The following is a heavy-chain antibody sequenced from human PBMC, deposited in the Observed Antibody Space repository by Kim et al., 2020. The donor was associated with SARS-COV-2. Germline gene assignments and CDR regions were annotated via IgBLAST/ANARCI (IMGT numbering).Heavy chain of an antibody. J-gene: IGHJ6*02. CDR2: ISYDGSHK. CDR3: AKDPGSIAAVDGMDV. CDR1: GFSFSSYG. Sequence: GGSLRLSCAASGFSFSSYGMHWVRQAPGKGLEWVAVISYDGSHKYNADSVKGRFTISRDNSKNTLYLQMRSLRAEDTAVYYCAKDPGSIAAVDGMDVWGQGTTVTVSS. D-gene: IGHD6-6*01. V-gene: IGHV3-30*18.